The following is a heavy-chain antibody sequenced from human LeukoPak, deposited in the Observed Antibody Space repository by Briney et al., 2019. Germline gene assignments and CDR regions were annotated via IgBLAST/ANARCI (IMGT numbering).Heavy chain of an antibody. CDR1: EFTFSSYA. D-gene: IGHD6-19*01. Sequence: GGSLRLSCAASEFTFSSYAMTWVRQAPGEGLEFVANIKQDGSEINYADSVKGRFTISRDNARNSQFLQMNSLRAEDTAVYYCASGGGWVFFNWGQGTLVTVSS. CDR3: ASGGGWVFFN. CDR2: IKQDGSEI. J-gene: IGHJ4*02. V-gene: IGHV3-7*01.